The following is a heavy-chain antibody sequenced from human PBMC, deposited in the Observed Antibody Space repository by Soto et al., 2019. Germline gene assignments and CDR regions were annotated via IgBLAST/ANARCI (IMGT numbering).Heavy chain of an antibody. CDR3: ARPPPGIHGLTGGPWDI. V-gene: IGHV1-69*12. Sequence: QVQLVQSGAEVKKPGSSVKVSCKASGGTFSSYAISWVRQAPGQGLEWMGGIIPIFGTANYAQKFQGRVTITADESTSTAYMELSSLRSEDTAVYYCARPPPGIHGLTGGPWDIWGQGTTVTVSS. CDR2: IIPIFGTA. CDR1: GGTFSSYA. J-gene: IGHJ6*02. D-gene: IGHD7-27*01.